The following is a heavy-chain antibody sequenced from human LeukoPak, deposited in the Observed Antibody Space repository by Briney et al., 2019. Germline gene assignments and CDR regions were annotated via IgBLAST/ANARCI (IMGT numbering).Heavy chain of an antibody. CDR3: ARAAGSSWHYGMDV. D-gene: IGHD6-13*01. CDR1: GYTFTGYY. Sequence: ASVKVSCKASGYTFTGYYMHWVRQAPGQGLEWMGWIDPNSGGTNYAQKFQGRVTMTRDTSISTVYMEVSRLRSDDTAVYYCARAAGSSWHYGMDVWGQGTTVTVSS. J-gene: IGHJ6*02. V-gene: IGHV1-2*02. CDR2: IDPNSGGT.